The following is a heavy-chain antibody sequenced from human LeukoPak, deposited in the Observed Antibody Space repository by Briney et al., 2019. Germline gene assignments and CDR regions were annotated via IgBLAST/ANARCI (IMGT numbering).Heavy chain of an antibody. J-gene: IGHJ3*02. D-gene: IGHD3-16*01. CDR3: AKDLGSGLPPDGFDI. CDR1: GFTFKSFG. Sequence: GRSLRLSCAASGFTFKSFGMHWVRQAPGKGLEWVAIIAYDGNYKHYADSVKGRFTMSRDNSKSTLSLQMNSLRPDDTAVYYRAKDLGSGLPPDGFDIWGQGTLVTVSS. V-gene: IGHV3-30*18. CDR2: IAYDGNYK.